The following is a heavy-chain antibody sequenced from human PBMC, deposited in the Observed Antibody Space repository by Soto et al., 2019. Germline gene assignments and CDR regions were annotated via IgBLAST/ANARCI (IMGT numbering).Heavy chain of an antibody. CDR1: GGSFSGYY. J-gene: IGHJ4*02. CDR3: ARLPLWFGELPYYFDY. V-gene: IGHV4-34*01. D-gene: IGHD3-10*01. CDR2: INHSGST. Sequence: PSETLSLTCAVYGGSFSGYYWSWIRQPPGKGLEWIGEINHSGSTNYNPSLKSRVTISVDTSKNQFSLKLSSVTAADTAVYYCARLPLWFGELPYYFDYWGQGTLVTVSS.